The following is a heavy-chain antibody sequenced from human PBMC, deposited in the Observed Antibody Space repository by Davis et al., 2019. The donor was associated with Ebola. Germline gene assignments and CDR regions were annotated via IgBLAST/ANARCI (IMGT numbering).Heavy chain of an antibody. V-gene: IGHV4-59*01. CDR2: IYYSGST. Sequence: MPSETLSLTCTVSGGSISSYYWSWIRQPPGKGLEWIGHIYYSGSTNYNPSLKSRVTISVDTSKNQFSLKLSSVTAADTAVYYCARVNYDFWSGYANWFDPWGQGTLVTVSS. J-gene: IGHJ5*02. CDR1: GGSISSYY. CDR3: ARVNYDFWSGYANWFDP. D-gene: IGHD3-3*01.